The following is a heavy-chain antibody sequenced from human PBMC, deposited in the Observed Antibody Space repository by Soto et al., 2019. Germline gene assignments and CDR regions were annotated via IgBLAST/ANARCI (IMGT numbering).Heavy chain of an antibody. CDR3: AKDGPLGYCSSTSCSQGGMDV. J-gene: IGHJ6*02. V-gene: IGHV3-23*01. D-gene: IGHD2-2*01. CDR1: GFTFSNYA. CDR2: ISGSGGST. Sequence: EVQLLESGGALVQPGGSLRLSCAASGFTFSNYAMSWVRQAPGKGLEWVSAISGSGGSTYYADSVKGRFTISRDNSKNTLYLQMNSLRAEDTAVYYCAKDGPLGYCSSTSCSQGGMDVWGQGTTVTVSS.